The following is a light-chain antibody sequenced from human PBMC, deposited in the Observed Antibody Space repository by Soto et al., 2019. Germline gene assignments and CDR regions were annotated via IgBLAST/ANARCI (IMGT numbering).Light chain of an antibody. J-gene: IGKJ4*01. CDR2: DAS. CDR1: QSISSW. V-gene: IGKV1-5*01. Sequence: DLPMTQSPSTLSASVGDRVTITCRASQSISSWLAWYQQKPGKAPKLLIYDASSLESGVPSRFSGSGSGTEFTLTISSLQPDDFATYYCQQYNSWDLTFGGGTKVEIK. CDR3: QQYNSWDLT.